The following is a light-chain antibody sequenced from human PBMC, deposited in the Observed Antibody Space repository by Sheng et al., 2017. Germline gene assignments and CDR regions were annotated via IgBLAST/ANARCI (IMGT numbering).Light chain of an antibody. CDR1: SSDVGGYNY. Sequence: QSALTQPASVSGSPGQSITISCTGTSSDVGGYNYVSWYQQHPGKAPKLMIYDVSTRPSGVSNRFSGSKSGNTASLTISGLQAEDEADYYCSSFTSISTLGVFGGGTKLTVL. J-gene: IGLJ3*02. CDR2: DVS. CDR3: SSFTSISTLGV. V-gene: IGLV2-14*01.